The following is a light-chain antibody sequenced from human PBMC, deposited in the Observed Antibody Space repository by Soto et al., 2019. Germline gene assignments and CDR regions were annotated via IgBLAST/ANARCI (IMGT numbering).Light chain of an antibody. J-gene: IGKJ2*01. CDR2: AAS. V-gene: IGKV1-9*01. CDR3: QHLNDYRYT. Sequence: DIQLTQSPSFLSASVGDRVTITCRASQAISSSLAWYQHNPGKAPKLLIYAASTLQNGVPSSFSGSGSGPEFTLPISSLQPEDFATYYCQHLNDYRYTFGQGTKVEI. CDR1: QAISSS.